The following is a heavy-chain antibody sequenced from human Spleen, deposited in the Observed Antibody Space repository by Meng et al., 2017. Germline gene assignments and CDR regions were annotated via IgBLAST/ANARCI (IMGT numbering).Heavy chain of an antibody. D-gene: IGHD4-11*01. Sequence: LQQWGPGLLKPSETLSLTCAVYGGSFSGYYWSWIRQPPGKGLEWIGEINHSGSTNYNPSLKSRVTISVDTSKNQFSLKLSSVTAADSAVYYCARGPTTMAHDFDYWGQGTLVTVSS. CDR1: GGSFSGYY. CDR3: ARGPTTMAHDFDY. J-gene: IGHJ4*02. CDR2: INHSGST. V-gene: IGHV4-34*01.